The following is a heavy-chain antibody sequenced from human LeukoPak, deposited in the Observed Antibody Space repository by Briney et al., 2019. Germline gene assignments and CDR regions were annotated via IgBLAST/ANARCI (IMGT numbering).Heavy chain of an antibody. J-gene: IGHJ4*02. D-gene: IGHD1-26*01. CDR3: AREVEVGPFDY. Sequence: AXVKVSCKASGYTSTDYYIHWVRQAPGQGLEWMAWMNPNSGGTSYAQKFQGRVTMTRDTSISTAYMELSRLRFDDTAVYYCAREVEVGPFDYWGQGTLVTVSS. CDR2: MNPNSGGT. CDR1: GYTSTDYY. V-gene: IGHV1-2*02.